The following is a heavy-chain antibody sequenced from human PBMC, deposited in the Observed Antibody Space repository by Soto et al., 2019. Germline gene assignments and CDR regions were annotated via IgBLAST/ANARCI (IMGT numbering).Heavy chain of an antibody. D-gene: IGHD6-19*01. CDR1: GGSFSGYY. CDR2: INHSGST. Sequence: SETLSLTCAVYGGSFSGYYWSWIRQPPGKGLEWIGEINHSGSTNYNPSLKSRVTISVDTSKNQFSLKLSSVTAADTAVYYCARGRGGSGWFGLDYWGQGTLVTVSS. J-gene: IGHJ4*02. CDR3: ARGRGGSGWFGLDY. V-gene: IGHV4-34*01.